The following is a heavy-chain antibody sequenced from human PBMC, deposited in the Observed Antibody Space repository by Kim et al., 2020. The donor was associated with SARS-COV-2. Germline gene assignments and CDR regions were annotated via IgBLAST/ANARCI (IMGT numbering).Heavy chain of an antibody. D-gene: IGHD3-3*01. J-gene: IGHJ6*02. V-gene: IGHV3-7*01. CDR1: GFTFSRYW. CDR3: ARVGGITIFGVVIPDYYYYGMDV. Sequence: GGSLRLSCAASGFTFSRYWMSWVRQAPGKGLEWVANIKQDGSEKYYVDSVKGRFTISRDNAKNSLYLQMNSLRAEDTAVYYCARVGGITIFGVVIPDYYYYGMDVWGQGTTVTVSS. CDR2: IKQDGSEK.